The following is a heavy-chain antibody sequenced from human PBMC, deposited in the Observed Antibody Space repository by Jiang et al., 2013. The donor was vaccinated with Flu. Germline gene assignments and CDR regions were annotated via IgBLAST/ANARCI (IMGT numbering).Heavy chain of an antibody. D-gene: IGHD4-23*01. CDR1: GGSISSNY. CDR3: ARHPVSGNSALEIDY. J-gene: IGHJ4*02. CDR2: FSYSGST. V-gene: IGHV4-59*08. Sequence: GSGLVKPSETLSLTCTVSGGSISSNYWSWIRQPPGKGLEWIGYFSYSGSTNYNPSLQSRVTISVDTSKNQFTLSLRSVTAADTAVYYCARHPVSGNSALEIDYWGQGTLVTVSS.